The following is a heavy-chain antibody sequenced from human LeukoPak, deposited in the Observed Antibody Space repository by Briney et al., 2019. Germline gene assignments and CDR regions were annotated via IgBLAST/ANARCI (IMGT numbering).Heavy chain of an antibody. J-gene: IGHJ4*02. D-gene: IGHD1/OR15-1a*01. CDR3: ARARTHFDY. CDR1: GGSISSYY. V-gene: IGHV4-59*01. Sequence: SETLSLTCTVSGGSISSYYWSWSRQPPGKGLEWIGYIYYSGSTNYNPSLKSRVTISVDTSKNQFSLKLSSVTAADTAVYYCARARTHFDYWGQGTLVTVSS. CDR2: IYYSGST.